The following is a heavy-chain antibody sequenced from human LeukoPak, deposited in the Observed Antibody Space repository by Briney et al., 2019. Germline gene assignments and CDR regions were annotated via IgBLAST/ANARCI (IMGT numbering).Heavy chain of an antibody. CDR2: ISSSSSYI. J-gene: IGHJ5*02. Sequence: GGSLRLSCAASGFTFSSYSMNWVRQAPGKGLEWVSSISSSSSYIYYADSVKGRFTISRDNAKNSLYLQMNSLRAEDTAVYYCARSGIAAGNNWFDPWGQGTLVTVSS. CDR1: GFTFSSYS. V-gene: IGHV3-21*01. D-gene: IGHD6-13*01. CDR3: ARSGIAAGNNWFDP.